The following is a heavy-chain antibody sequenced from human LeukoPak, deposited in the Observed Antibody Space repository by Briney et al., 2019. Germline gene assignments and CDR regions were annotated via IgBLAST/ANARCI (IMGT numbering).Heavy chain of an antibody. V-gene: IGHV1-18*01. J-gene: IGHJ3*02. Sequence: ASVKVSCKASGYTFTSYGISWVRQAPGQGLEWMGWISAYNGNTNYAQKLQGRVTMTRDTSTSTVYMELSSLRSEDTAVYYCASPYCSSTSCYKSDAFDIWGQGTMVTVSS. D-gene: IGHD2-2*01. CDR1: GYTFTSYG. CDR2: ISAYNGNT. CDR3: ASPYCSSTSCYKSDAFDI.